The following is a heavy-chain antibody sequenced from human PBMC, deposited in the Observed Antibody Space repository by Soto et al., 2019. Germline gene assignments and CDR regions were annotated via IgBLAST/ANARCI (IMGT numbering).Heavy chain of an antibody. J-gene: IGHJ4*02. CDR1: GGSISSSSYY. D-gene: IGHD4-17*01. V-gene: IGHV4-39*01. CDR2: IYYNGST. CDR3: ARHPRLGPYGSDY. Sequence: QLQLQESGPGLVKPSETLSLTCTVSGGSISSSSYYWGWIRQPPGKGLEWIGSIYYNGSTYYNPSLKSRVTISVDTSKNQFSRKLSSVTAADTAVYYCARHPRLGPYGSDYWGQGTLVTVSS.